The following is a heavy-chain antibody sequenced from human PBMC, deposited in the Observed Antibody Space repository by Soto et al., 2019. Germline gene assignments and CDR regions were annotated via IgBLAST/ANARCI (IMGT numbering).Heavy chain of an antibody. V-gene: IGHV1-69*01. CDR2: IIPIFGTA. Sequence: QVQLVQSGAEVKKPGSSVKVSCKASGGTFSSYAISWVRQAPGQGLEWMGGIIPIFGTANYAQKFQGRVTITADESTSTAYVELSSLRSEDTAVYYCAGGRSSSWDLGFDYWGQGTLVTVSS. CDR1: GGTFSSYA. D-gene: IGHD6-13*01. J-gene: IGHJ4*02. CDR3: AGGRSSSWDLGFDY.